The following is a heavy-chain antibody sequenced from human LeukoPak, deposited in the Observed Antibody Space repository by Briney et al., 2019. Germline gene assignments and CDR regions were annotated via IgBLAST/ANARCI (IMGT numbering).Heavy chain of an antibody. CDR1: GFTFSDYY. CDR3: ARENGWGQQLVKDAFDI. Sequence: GGSLRLSCAASGFTFSDYYMNWVRQAPGKGLEWVSYISSSSSTIYYADSVKGRFTISRDNAKNSLYLQMNSLRAEDTAVYYCARENGWGQQLVKDAFDIWGQGTMVTVSS. V-gene: IGHV3-11*04. CDR2: ISSSSSTI. J-gene: IGHJ3*02. D-gene: IGHD6-13*01.